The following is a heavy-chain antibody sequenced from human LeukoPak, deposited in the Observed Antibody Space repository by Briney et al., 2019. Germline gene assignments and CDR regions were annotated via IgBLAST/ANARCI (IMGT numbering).Heavy chain of an antibody. CDR1: GFTLSSYS. CDR2: ISSSSSYI. CDR3: ARMWGQLLTNAFDI. Sequence: PGGSLRLSCAASGFTLSSYSMNWVRQAPGKGLEWVSSISSSSSYIYYADSVKGRFTTSRDNAKNSLSLQMNSLRAEDTAVYYCARMWGQLLTNAFDIWGQGTMVTVSS. J-gene: IGHJ3*02. V-gene: IGHV3-21*01. D-gene: IGHD2-2*01.